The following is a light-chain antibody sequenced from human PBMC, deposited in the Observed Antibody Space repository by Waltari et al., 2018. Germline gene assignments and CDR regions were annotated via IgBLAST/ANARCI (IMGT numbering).Light chain of an antibody. CDR2: RND. CDR3: ASYDDSLNGVI. Sequence: SILTQLPSLSGAPGQGVTLLCSGDTHNLGNNAVSWYQQLPGATPRLLIYRNDQRPSGVPDRFSASKSDASASASLAITGLQPGDEGDYFCASYDDSLNGVIFGGGTKLTVL. CDR1: THNLGNNA. J-gene: IGLJ2*01. V-gene: IGLV1-44*01.